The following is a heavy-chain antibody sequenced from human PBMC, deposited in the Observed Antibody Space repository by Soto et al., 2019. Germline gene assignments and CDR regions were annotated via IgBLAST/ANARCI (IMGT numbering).Heavy chain of an antibody. D-gene: IGHD3-3*01. CDR1: GFTFNDYG. V-gene: IGHV3-23*01. J-gene: IGHJ4*02. Sequence: PGGSLRLSCAASGFTFNDYGMSWVRQAPGKGLEWVSSISGSGSYTYYADFAKGRLTVSRDNSNNMLFLQMNGLRAEDTAIYYCAKVFNSAYSHYTPCDSWGQVTLVTV. CDR2: ISGSGSYT. CDR3: AKVFNSAYSHYTPCDS.